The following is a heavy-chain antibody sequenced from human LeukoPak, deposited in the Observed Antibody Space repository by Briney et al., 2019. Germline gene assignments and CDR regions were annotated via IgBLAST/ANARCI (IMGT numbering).Heavy chain of an antibody. CDR2: IKQDGSEK. CDR1: GFTFSAYW. V-gene: IGHV3-7*01. Sequence: GGSLRLSCAASGFTFSAYWMGWVRQAPGKGLEWVANIKQDGSEKYYVDSVKGRFTISRDNAKNSLYLQMNSLRAEDTAVYYCARDRRIAVAGTPHYLDCWGQGTLVTVSS. D-gene: IGHD6-19*01. CDR3: ARDRRIAVAGTPHYLDC. J-gene: IGHJ4*02.